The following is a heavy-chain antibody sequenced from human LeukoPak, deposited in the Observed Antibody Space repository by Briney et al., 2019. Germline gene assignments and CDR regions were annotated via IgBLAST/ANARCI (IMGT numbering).Heavy chain of an antibody. Sequence: GGSLRLSCAASGLTFSSYEMKWVRQARGWGLGCDSYISSSGSTISYAACVKGRFTISRDNAKNSMYLQINNLKTEDTAVYYCARDNRGLPHDNFAYWGQGTLVAVSS. CDR3: ARDNRGLPHDNFAY. CDR1: GLTFSSYE. V-gene: IGHV3-48*03. CDR2: ISSSGSTI. J-gene: IGHJ4*02. D-gene: IGHD2/OR15-2a*01.